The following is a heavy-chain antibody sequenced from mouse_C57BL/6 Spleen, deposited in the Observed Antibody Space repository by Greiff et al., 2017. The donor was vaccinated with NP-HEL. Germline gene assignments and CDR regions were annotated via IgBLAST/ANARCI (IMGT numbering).Heavy chain of an antibody. D-gene: IGHD3-3*01. Sequence: VKLMESGAELARPGASVKLSCKASGYTFTSYGISWVKQRTGQGLEWIGEIYPRSGNTYYNEKFKGKATLTADKSSSTAYMELRSLTSEDSAVYFCARDGIATHYFDYWGQGTTLTVSS. CDR3: ARDGIATHYFDY. V-gene: IGHV1-81*01. CDR1: GYTFTSYG. J-gene: IGHJ2*01. CDR2: IYPRSGNT.